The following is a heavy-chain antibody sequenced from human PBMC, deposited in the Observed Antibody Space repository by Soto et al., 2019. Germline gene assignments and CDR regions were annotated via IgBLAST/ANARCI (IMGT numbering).Heavy chain of an antibody. J-gene: IGHJ4*02. CDR3: GRARGGEYFGEQLS. V-gene: IGHV3-13*04. CDR2: IGTAADT. CDR1: GFTFSRYD. Sequence: EVQLVESGGGLVQPGGSLRLSCAASGFTFSRYDMYWVRQATGKGLEWVSAIGTAADTYYPASVQGRFIISRENAKNSLYLQMNSLRAGDTAVYYCGRARGGEYFGEQLSWGQGTLVTVSS. D-gene: IGHD3-10*01.